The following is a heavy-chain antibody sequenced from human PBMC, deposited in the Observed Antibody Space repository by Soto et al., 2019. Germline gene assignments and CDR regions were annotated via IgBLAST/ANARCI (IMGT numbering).Heavy chain of an antibody. CDR2: ISSSGIAI. D-gene: IGHD2-2*01. CDR1: GFTLRKYS. Sequence: PGGSLRLSCAASGFTLRKYSMNWVRQAPGKGLEWVSYISSSGIAIYYADSVQGRFTISRDNAKNSLYLQMDSLRPEDTAVYYCARDIILVPAAPDAFDIWGQGTMVTVSS. J-gene: IGHJ3*02. CDR3: ARDIILVPAAPDAFDI. V-gene: IGHV3-48*01.